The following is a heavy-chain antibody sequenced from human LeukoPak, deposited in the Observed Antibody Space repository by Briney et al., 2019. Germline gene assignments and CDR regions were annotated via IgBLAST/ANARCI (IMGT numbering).Heavy chain of an antibody. J-gene: IGHJ4*02. CDR1: GGSFSGYY. D-gene: IGHD3-16*01. CDR3: AREADGGGAPEA. V-gene: IGHV4-34*01. CDR2: INHSGST. Sequence: SETLSLTCAVYGGSFSGYYWRWIRQPPGKGLEWIGEINHSGSTNYNPSLKSRVTISVDTSKSQFSLKLSSVTAADTAVYYCAREADGGGAPEAWGQGTLVTVSS.